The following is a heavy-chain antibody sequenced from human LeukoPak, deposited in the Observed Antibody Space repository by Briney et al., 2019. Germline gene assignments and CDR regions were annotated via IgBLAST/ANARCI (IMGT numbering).Heavy chain of an antibody. Sequence: PSETLSLTCTVSGGSVSSGSYYWSWLRQPPGMGLEWIGYIYYSGSTNYNPSLKSRVTISVDTSKNQFSLKLSSVTAADTAVYYCARDSVRITGTTGAFDIWGQGTMVTVSS. V-gene: IGHV4-61*01. CDR3: ARDSVRITGTTGAFDI. CDR1: GGSVSSGSYY. J-gene: IGHJ3*02. D-gene: IGHD1-7*01. CDR2: IYYSGST.